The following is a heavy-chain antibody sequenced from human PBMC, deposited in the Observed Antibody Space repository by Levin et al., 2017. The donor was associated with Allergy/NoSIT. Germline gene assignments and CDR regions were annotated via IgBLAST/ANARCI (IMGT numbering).Heavy chain of an antibody. D-gene: IGHD3-16*01. J-gene: IGHJ3*02. Sequence: VASVKVSCKASGGTFSSYAISWVRQAPGQGLEWMGGIIPIFGTANYAQKFQGRVTITADESTSTAYMELSSLRSEDTAVYYCARVGRGDLHAFDIWGQGTMVTVSS. CDR1: GGTFSSYA. CDR2: IIPIFGTA. V-gene: IGHV1-69*13. CDR3: ARVGRGDLHAFDI.